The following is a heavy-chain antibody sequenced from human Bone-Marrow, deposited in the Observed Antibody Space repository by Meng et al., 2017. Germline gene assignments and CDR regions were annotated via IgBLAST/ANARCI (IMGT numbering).Heavy chain of an antibody. Sequence: GGSLRLSCAASGFTFSSYAMSWVRQAPGKGLEWVSAISGSGGSTYYAESVKGRFTIPRDNSKNTLYQKMNSLGAEDTAVDYGAKGRGVMDVWGQGTTVTVSS. V-gene: IGHV3-23*01. CDR2: ISGSGGST. CDR1: GFTFSSYA. CDR3: AKGRGVMDV. J-gene: IGHJ6*02. D-gene: IGHD3-10*01.